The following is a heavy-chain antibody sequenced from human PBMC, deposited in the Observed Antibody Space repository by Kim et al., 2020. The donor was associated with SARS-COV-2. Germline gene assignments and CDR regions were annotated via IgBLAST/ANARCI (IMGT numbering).Heavy chain of an antibody. CDR1: DGSISSYY. CDR2: TYYSGST. V-gene: IGHV4-59*13. D-gene: IGHD3-10*01. Sequence: SETLSLTCTVSDGSISSYYWSWIRQPPGKGLEWIGYTYYSGSTNYNPSLKSRVTISVDTSKNQFSLKLSSVTAADTAVYYCARGSEGGSGYYGMDVWGQGTTVTVSS. CDR3: ARGSEGGSGYYGMDV. J-gene: IGHJ6*02.